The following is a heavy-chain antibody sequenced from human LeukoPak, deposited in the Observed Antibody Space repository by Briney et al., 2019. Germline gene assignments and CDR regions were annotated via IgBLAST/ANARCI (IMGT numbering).Heavy chain of an antibody. D-gene: IGHD3-22*01. Sequence: SETLSLTCTVSGGSISSSSYYWGWIRQPPGKGLEWIGSIYYSGSTYYNPSLKSRVTISVDTSKNQFSLKPSSVTAADTAVYYCASPRRHYYDSSGMVDYWGQGTLVTVSS. J-gene: IGHJ4*02. CDR2: IYYSGST. V-gene: IGHV4-39*01. CDR1: GGSISSSSYY. CDR3: ASPRRHYYDSSGMVDY.